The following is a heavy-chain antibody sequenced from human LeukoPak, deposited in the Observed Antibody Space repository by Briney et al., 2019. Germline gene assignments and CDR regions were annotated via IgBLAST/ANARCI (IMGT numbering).Heavy chain of an antibody. CDR2: ISSSGSTI. V-gene: IGHV3-48*03. CDR3: ASGYDGSAFYDY. CDR1: GFTFSSYE. D-gene: IGHD3-22*01. Sequence: PGGSLRLSCAASGFTFSSYEMNWVRQAPGKGLEWVSYISSSGSTIYYADSVKGRFTISRDNAKNTLYLQMNSLRAEDTAVYYCASGYDGSAFYDYWGQGTLVTVSS. J-gene: IGHJ4*02.